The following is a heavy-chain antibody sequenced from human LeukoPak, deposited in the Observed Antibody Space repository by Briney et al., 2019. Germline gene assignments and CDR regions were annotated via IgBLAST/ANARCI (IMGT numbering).Heavy chain of an antibody. CDR3: GASRFYLES. Sequence: GGSLRLSCAASGLTFSNYWMSWVRQAPEKGLEWVAKIKPDGSEIYHVDSVQGRFTISRDNAKNSLYLQMNSLRAEDTAVYYCGASRFYLESCGHGTLVT. CDR2: IKPDGSEI. J-gene: IGHJ4*01. V-gene: IGHV3-7*01. CDR1: GLTFSNYW.